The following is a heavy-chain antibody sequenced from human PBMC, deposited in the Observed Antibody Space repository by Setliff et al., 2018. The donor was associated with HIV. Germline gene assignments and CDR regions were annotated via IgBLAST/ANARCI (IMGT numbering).Heavy chain of an antibody. CDR3: ARHLGYASPHDTFDL. J-gene: IGHJ3*01. CDR1: GDSISRYY. D-gene: IGHD2-2*01. V-gene: IGHV4-59*08. Sequence: SETLSLTCTVSGDSISRYYWSWIRQPPGKGLEWIGYIYTSGSTTYNPSLKSRVSISIDKSKKQFSLKVTSVTATDTAFYYCARHLGYASPHDTFDLWAKGLWSPSPQ. CDR2: IYTSGST.